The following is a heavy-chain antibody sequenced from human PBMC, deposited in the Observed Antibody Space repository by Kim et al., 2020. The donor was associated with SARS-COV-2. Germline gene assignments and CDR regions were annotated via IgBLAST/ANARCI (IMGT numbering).Heavy chain of an antibody. CDR2: IYHSGST. J-gene: IGHJ4*02. Sequence: SETLSLTCAVSGGSISSSNWWSWVRQPPGKGLEWIGEIYHSGSTNYNPSLKSRVTISVDKSKNQFSLKLSSVTAADTAVYYCARSGLLWFGELYNSGYYFDYWGQGTLFTVSS. D-gene: IGHD3-10*01. CDR3: ARSGLLWFGELYNSGYYFDY. V-gene: IGHV4-4*02. CDR1: GGSISSSNW.